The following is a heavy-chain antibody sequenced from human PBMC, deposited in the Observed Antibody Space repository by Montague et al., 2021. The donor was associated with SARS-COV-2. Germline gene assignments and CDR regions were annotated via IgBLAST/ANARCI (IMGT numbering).Heavy chain of an antibody. D-gene: IGHD2-21*01. CDR2: ISSSGGGSTK. Sequence: SLSLSCAASGFTFSSYEMTWVRQAPGKGLEWISYISSSGGGSTKHYTDSVKGRFTISRDNAKNSLYLQMNSLRVEDTAIYYCARDRDWDDWCGMDVWGQGTTVTVSS. CDR3: ARDRDWDDWCGMDV. V-gene: IGHV3-48*03. CDR1: GFTFSSYE. J-gene: IGHJ6*02.